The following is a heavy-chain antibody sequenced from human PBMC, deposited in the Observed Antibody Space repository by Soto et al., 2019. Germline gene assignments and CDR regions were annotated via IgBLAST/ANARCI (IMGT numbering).Heavy chain of an antibody. CDR3: ARVLYYGSGSYSRYGMDV. Sequence: QVQLVQSGAEVKKPGSSVKVSCKTSGVSFNNNGIGWVRQAPGHGLEWMGGVSPPFRTSNYARKFQGRISITADASTGTVNMELSSLTAEDTAQYYCARVLYYGSGSYSRYGMDVWGQWTTVTVSS. J-gene: IGHJ6*02. V-gene: IGHV1-69*01. CDR2: VSPPFRTS. D-gene: IGHD3-10*01. CDR1: GVSFNNNG.